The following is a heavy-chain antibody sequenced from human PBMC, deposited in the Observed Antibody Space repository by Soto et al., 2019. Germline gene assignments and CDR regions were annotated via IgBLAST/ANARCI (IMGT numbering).Heavy chain of an antibody. J-gene: IGHJ5*02. CDR2: INSDGSST. CDR1: GVTFSSYG. V-gene: IGHV3-74*01. D-gene: IGHD3-16*02. CDR3: ARAVSGSYRNWFDT. Sequence: SLRLAWAASGVTFSSYGIRWVRKTPGKGLVWVSRINSDGSSTSYEDSVKGRFTISRDNAKNTLYLQMNSLRAEDTAVYYCARAVSGSYRNWFDTWGKGTLVIVSS.